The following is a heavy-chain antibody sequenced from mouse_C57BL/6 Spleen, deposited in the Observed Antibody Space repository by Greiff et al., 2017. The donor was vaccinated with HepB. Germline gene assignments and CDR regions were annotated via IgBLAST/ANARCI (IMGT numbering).Heavy chain of an antibody. D-gene: IGHD2-4*01. V-gene: IGHV5-17*01. CDR3: ARRGDYDYDWFAY. CDR1: GFTFSDYG. CDR2: ISSGSSTI. Sequence: EVMLVESGGGLVKPGGSLKLSCAASGFTFSDYGMHWVRQAPEKGLEWVAYISSGSSTIYYADTVKGRFTISRDNAKNTLFLQMTSLRSEDTAMYYWARRGDYDYDWFAYWGQGTLVTVSA. J-gene: IGHJ3*01.